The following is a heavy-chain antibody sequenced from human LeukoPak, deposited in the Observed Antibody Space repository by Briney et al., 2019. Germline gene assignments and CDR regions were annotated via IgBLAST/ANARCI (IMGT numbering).Heavy chain of an antibody. CDR2: IIPIFGTA. D-gene: IGHD3-3*02. J-gene: IGHJ5*02. V-gene: IGHV1-69*06. CDR3: ARRISSQSGWFDP. Sequence: SVRVSCKASGGTFSSYAISWVRQAPGQGLEWMGGIIPIFGTANYAQKFQGRVTITADKSTSTAYMELSSLRSEDTAVYYCARRISSQSGWFDPWGQGTLVTVSS. CDR1: GGTFSSYA.